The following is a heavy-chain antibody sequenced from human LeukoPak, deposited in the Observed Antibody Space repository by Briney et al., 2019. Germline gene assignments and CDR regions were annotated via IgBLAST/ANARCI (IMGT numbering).Heavy chain of an antibody. D-gene: IGHD1-7*01. J-gene: IGHJ1*01. CDR1: GGTFSSYA. Sequence: ASVKVSCKASGGTFSSYAISWVRQAPGQGLEWMGRIIPILGIANYAQKFQGRVTITADKSTSTAYMELSSLRSEDTAVYYCARDEAPSITGTTFTEHWGQGTLATVSS. CDR3: ARDEAPSITGTTFTEH. CDR2: IIPILGIA. V-gene: IGHV1-69*04.